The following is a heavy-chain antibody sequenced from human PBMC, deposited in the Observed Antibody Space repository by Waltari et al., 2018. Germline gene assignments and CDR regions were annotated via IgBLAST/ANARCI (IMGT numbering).Heavy chain of an antibody. J-gene: IGHJ5*02. Sequence: QLQLQESGPRLVKPSETLSLTCTVSGGSINTNTYFWAWIRQPPGKWLEWIGSVYYRGSTDDNDSLKSRVTISVDTSKNQFSLNLSSVTAADTAVYYCASQDAAAVAYWFDPWGQGTPVTVSS. D-gene: IGHD2-15*01. V-gene: IGHV4-39*01. CDR3: ASQDAAAVAYWFDP. CDR1: GGSINTNTYF. CDR2: VYYRGST.